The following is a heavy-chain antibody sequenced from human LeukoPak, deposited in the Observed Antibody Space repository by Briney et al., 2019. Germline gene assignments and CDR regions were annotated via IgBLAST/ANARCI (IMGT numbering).Heavy chain of an antibody. J-gene: IGHJ6*03. CDR1: GYTFTSYY. CDR2: INPSGGST. CDR3: ARDRVGGDGYNIGVYYMDV. Sequence: GASVKVSCKASGYTFTSYYMHWVRQAPGQGLEWMGIINPSGGSTSYAQKFQGRVTMTRDMSTSTVCMELSSLRSEDTAVYYCARDRVGGDGYNIGVYYMDVWGKGTTVTVSS. V-gene: IGHV1-46*01. D-gene: IGHD5-24*01.